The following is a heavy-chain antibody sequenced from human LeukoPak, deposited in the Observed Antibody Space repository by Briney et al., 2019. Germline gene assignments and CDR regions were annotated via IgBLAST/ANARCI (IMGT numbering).Heavy chain of an antibody. Sequence: GGSPRLSCAASGFTFSSYWMSWVRQAPGKGLEWVANIKQDGSEKYYVDSVKGRFTISRDNSKNTLYLQMNSLRAEDTAVYYCAKKMSITAASQVDYWGQGTLVTVSS. J-gene: IGHJ4*02. D-gene: IGHD1-20*01. CDR1: GFTFSSYW. V-gene: IGHV3-7*03. CDR2: IKQDGSEK. CDR3: AKKMSITAASQVDY.